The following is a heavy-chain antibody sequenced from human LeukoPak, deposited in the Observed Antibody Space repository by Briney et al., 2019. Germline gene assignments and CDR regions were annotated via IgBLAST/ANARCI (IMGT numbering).Heavy chain of an antibody. V-gene: IGHV1-69*05. Sequence: SVKVSCKASGGTFSRHAFTWVRQAPGQGLEWMGGIIPIFGTANYAQKFHGRLTITTDESTSTAYMEVSSLRSEDTAVYFCATPYYDTSGYHALDYWGQGTLVTVSS. J-gene: IGHJ4*02. D-gene: IGHD3-22*01. CDR3: ATPYYDTSGYHALDY. CDR2: IIPIFGTA. CDR1: GGTFSRHA.